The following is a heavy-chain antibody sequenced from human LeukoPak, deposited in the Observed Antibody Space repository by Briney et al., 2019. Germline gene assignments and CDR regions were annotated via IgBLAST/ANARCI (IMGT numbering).Heavy chain of an antibody. Sequence: SETLSLTCTVSGGSISSSSYYWGWIRQPPGKGLEWIGSIYYSGSTYYNPSLKSRVTISVDTSKNQFSLKLSSVTAADTAVYYCARDGDSFFDYWGQGTLVTVSS. CDR1: GGSISSSSYY. CDR3: ARDGDSFFDY. V-gene: IGHV4-39*07. CDR2: IYYSGST. J-gene: IGHJ4*02. D-gene: IGHD4-17*01.